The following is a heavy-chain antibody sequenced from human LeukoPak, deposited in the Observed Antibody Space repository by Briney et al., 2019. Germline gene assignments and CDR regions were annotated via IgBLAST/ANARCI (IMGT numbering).Heavy chain of an antibody. J-gene: IGHJ4*02. CDR3: ARDPGTRGYGDYDHRGY. V-gene: IGHV3-21*01. CDR2: ISSSSSYK. Sequence: GGSLRLSCAASGFTFSSYSMNWVRQAPGKGLEWVSSISSSSSYKYYADSLKGRFTISRDNAKNSLYLQMNSLRAEDTAVYYCARDPGTRGYGDYDHRGYWGQGTLVTVSS. D-gene: IGHD4-17*01. CDR1: GFTFSSYS.